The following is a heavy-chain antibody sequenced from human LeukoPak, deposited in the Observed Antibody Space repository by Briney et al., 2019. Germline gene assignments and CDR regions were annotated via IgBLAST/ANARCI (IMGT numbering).Heavy chain of an antibody. CDR3: ARDISDSGSADY. V-gene: IGHV3-23*01. D-gene: IGHD3-10*01. CDR1: GFTFSNYA. CDR2: ISDSGGNT. J-gene: IGHJ4*02. Sequence: GGSLRLSCAASGFTFSNYAMSWVRQAPGKGLEWVSTISDSGGNTFYADSVKGRFSISRDNIKNTLYLQMNSLRAEDTALYHCARDISDSGSADYWGQGTLVTVSS.